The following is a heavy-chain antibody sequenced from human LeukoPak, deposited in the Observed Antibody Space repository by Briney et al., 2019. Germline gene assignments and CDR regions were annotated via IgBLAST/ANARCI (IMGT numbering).Heavy chain of an antibody. CDR1: GFTFSSYA. CDR2: TSGSGGST. D-gene: IGHD2-15*01. V-gene: IGHV3-23*01. CDR3: AKDLRGYYYYMDV. Sequence: GGSLRLSCAASGFTFSSYAMSWVRQAPGKGLEWVSATSGSGGSTYYADSVKGRFTISRDNSKNTLYLQMNSLRAEDTAVYYCAKDLRGYYYYMDVWGKGTTVTVSS. J-gene: IGHJ6*03.